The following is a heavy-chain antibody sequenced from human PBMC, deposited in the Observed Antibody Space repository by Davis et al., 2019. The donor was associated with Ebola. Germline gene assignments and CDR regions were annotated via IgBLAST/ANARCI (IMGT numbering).Heavy chain of an antibody. CDR3: ARDGPNDAFDI. CDR1: GFTFDDYG. Sequence: GESLKISCAASGFTFDDYGMSWVRQAPGKGLEWVANIKEDGSEKFCVDSVKGRFTISRDNAKNSLYLQMNSLRAEDTAVYYCARDGPNDAFDIWGQGTMVTVSS. J-gene: IGHJ3*02. CDR2: IKEDGSEK. V-gene: IGHV3-7*01.